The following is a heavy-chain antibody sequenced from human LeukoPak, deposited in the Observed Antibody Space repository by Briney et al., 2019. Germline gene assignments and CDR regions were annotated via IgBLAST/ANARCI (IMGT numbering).Heavy chain of an antibody. D-gene: IGHD3-3*01. CDR3: AKDLWSGLGGFDF. V-gene: IGHV3-23*01. CDR1: GFIFGSYA. CDR2: ISPSGGST. J-gene: IGHJ3*01. Sequence: GGSLRLSCAGSGFIFGSYANSWVRQAPGKGLEWVSGISPSGGSTYYADSVKGRFTIFRDNSKNTLYLQMNSLRAEDTAVYYCAKDLWSGLGGFDFWGQGTMVTVSS.